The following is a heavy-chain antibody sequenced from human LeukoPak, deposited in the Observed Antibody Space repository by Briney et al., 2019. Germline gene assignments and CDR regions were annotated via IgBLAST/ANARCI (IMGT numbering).Heavy chain of an antibody. Sequence: ASVKVSCKASGYTFTSYDVNWVRQATGQGLGWMGWMNPNSGNTGYAQKFQGRVTMTRNTSISTAYMELSSLRSEDTAVYYCAMAYYSDNDAFDIWGQGTMVTVSS. CDR3: AMAYYSDNDAFDI. J-gene: IGHJ3*02. D-gene: IGHD3-10*01. CDR2: MNPNSGNT. CDR1: GYTFTSYD. V-gene: IGHV1-8*01.